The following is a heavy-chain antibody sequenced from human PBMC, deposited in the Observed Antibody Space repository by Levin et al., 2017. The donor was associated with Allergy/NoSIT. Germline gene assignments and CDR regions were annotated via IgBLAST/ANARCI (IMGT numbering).Heavy chain of an antibody. CDR1: GFTVSSNY. V-gene: IGHV3-53*01. CDR3: ARAPYCSSTSCNDY. J-gene: IGHJ4*02. D-gene: IGHD2-2*01. CDR2: IYSGGST. Sequence: GGSLRLSCAASGFTVSSNYMSWVRQAPGKGLEWVSVIYSGGSTYYADSVKGRFTISRDNSKNTLYLQMNSLRAEDTAVYYCARAPYCSSTSCNDYWGQGTLVTVSS.